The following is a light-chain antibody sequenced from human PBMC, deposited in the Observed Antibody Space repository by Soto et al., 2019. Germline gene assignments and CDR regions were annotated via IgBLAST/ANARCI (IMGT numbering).Light chain of an antibody. Sequence: QSALTQPASVSGSPGQSISISCTGSSSDVGAYNYVAWYQQKPGKAPKLLIYEVDHRPSGISLRFSGSKSGNTASLTISGLQTEDEADYYCSSYAGSYTYVFGTGTKLTVL. V-gene: IGLV2-14*01. J-gene: IGLJ1*01. CDR2: EVD. CDR1: SSDVGAYNY. CDR3: SSYAGSYTYV.